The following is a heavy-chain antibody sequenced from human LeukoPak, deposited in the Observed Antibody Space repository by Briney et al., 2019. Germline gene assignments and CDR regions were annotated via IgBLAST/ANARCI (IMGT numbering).Heavy chain of an antibody. CDR1: GGTFISYA. CDR3: VRVYDSSGYYYRGAFDI. Sequence: ASVKVSCKASGGTFISYAITWVRQAPGQGLEWMGGIIPISGTANYAQKFQGRVTITADESTSTAYMELSSLRSEDTAVYYCVRVYDSSGYYYRGAFDIWGQGTMVTISS. V-gene: IGHV1-69*13. CDR2: IIPISGTA. D-gene: IGHD3-22*01. J-gene: IGHJ3*02.